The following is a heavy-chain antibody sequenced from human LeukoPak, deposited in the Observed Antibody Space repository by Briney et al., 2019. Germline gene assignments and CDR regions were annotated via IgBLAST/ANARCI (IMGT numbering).Heavy chain of an antibody. J-gene: IGHJ4*02. D-gene: IGHD3-10*01. CDR2: INTNTGNP. V-gene: IGHV7-4-1*02. Sequence: ASVKVSCKASGYTFTSYAMNWVRQAPGQGLEWMGWINTNTGNPTYAQGFTGRFVFSLDTSVSTAYLQISSLKAEDTAVYYCARSLLWFGESDSDYWGQGTLVTVSS. CDR3: ARSLLWFGESDSDY. CDR1: GYTFTSYA.